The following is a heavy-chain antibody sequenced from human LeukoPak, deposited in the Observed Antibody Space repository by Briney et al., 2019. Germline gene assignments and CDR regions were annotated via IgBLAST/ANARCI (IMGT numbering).Heavy chain of an antibody. V-gene: IGHV3-9*01. J-gene: IGHJ3*02. CDR2: ISWYSGSI. CDR3: ANLGGWSLAPI. D-gene: IGHD2-15*01. Sequence: GGPLRLSCAASGFTFDDYAMHWVRQAPGKGLEGVSGISWYSGSIGYADSVKGRFTISRDNAKNSLYLRMNSLRADVTALYYCANLGGWSLAPIWGQGTMVTVSS. CDR1: GFTFDDYA.